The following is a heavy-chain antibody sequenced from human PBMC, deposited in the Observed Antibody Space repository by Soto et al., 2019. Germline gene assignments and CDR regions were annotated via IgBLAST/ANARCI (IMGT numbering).Heavy chain of an antibody. J-gene: IGHJ4*02. CDR1: GGSISSSSYY. CDR2: IYYSGST. Sequence: SETLSLTCTVSGGSISSSSYYWGWIRQPPGKGLEWIGSIYYSGSTYYNPSLKSRVTISADASKKQFSLKLTSVTAADTAIYYCARHGGEGIVITLGEVIPRVAFDSWGQGTVVTVSS. D-gene: IGHD3-16*01. V-gene: IGHV4-39*01. CDR3: ARHGGEGIVITLGEVIPRVAFDS.